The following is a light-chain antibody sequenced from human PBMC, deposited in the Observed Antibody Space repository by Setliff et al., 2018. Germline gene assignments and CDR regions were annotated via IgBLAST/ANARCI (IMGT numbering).Light chain of an antibody. J-gene: IGLJ1*01. CDR3: SSYAGSLYV. CDR2: EVS. Sequence: QSALAQPASVSGSPGQSITISCTGTSCDVGGYNYVSWYQQHPGKAPKLMIYEVSKRPSGVPDRFSGSKSGNTASLSVSGLQAEDEADYYCSSYAGSLYVFGTGTKVTV. CDR1: SCDVGGYNY. V-gene: IGLV2-8*01.